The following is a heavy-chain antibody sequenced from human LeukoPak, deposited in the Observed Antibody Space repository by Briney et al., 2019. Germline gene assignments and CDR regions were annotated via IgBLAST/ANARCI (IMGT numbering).Heavy chain of an antibody. Sequence: GASMKVSCKASGYTFTVYYMHWVRQAPGQGLEWMGWINPNSGGTNYAQKFQGRVTMTRDTSISTAYMELSRLRSDDTAVHYCARGIRITIFGVVPNYYMDVWGKGTTVTVSS. V-gene: IGHV1-2*02. CDR2: INPNSGGT. CDR3: ARGIRITIFGVVPNYYMDV. D-gene: IGHD3-3*01. J-gene: IGHJ6*03. CDR1: GYTFTVYY.